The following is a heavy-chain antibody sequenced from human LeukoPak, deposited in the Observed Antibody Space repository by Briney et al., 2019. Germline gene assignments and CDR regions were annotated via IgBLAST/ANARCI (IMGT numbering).Heavy chain of an antibody. D-gene: IGHD3-10*01. CDR2: INHSGST. CDR3: ARRVYYYGSGSYSYYFDY. J-gene: IGHJ4*02. Sequence: SETLSLTCAVYGGSFSGYYWSWIRQPPGKGLEWIGEINHSGSTNYNPSFKSRVTISVDTSKNQFSLKLSSVTAADTAVYYCARRVYYYGSGSYSYYFDYWGQGTLVTVSS. V-gene: IGHV4-34*01. CDR1: GGSFSGYY.